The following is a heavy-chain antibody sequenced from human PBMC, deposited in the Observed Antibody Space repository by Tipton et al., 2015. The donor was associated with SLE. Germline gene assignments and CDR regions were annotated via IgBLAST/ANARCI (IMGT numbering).Heavy chain of an antibody. Sequence: GSLRLSCAASGSTFSSYEMNWVRQAPGKGLEWVSYISSSGSTIYYADSVKGRFTISRDNAKNSLYLQMNSLRAEDTAVYYCARDLGDWGYYYHMDVWGKGTTVTVSS. J-gene: IGHJ6*03. CDR1: GSTFSSYE. CDR2: ISSSGSTI. V-gene: IGHV3-48*03. D-gene: IGHD3-16*01. CDR3: ARDLGDWGYYYHMDV.